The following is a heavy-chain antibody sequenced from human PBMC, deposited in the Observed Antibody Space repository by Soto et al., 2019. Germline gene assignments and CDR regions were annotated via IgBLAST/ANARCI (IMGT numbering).Heavy chain of an antibody. CDR3: ANYYGDYAGGEFFQH. J-gene: IGHJ1*01. CDR2: ITGSGGSK. D-gene: IGHD4-17*01. CDR1: GFTFSSYA. V-gene: IGHV3-23*01. Sequence: EVQLLESGGGLVQPGGSLRLSCAPSGFTFSSYAMNWVRQAQGKGLEWVSAITGSGGSKWYADSVKGRFTISRDNSKNTLYLQMNSLRAEDTALYYCANYYGDYAGGEFFQHWGQGTLVTVSS.